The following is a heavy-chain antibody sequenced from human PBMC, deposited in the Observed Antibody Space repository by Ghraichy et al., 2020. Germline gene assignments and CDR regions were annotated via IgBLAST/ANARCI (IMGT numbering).Heavy chain of an antibody. CDR3: ARRMDSGSYLPDAFDI. V-gene: IGHV4-39*01. CDR1: GGSISSSSYY. Sequence: SETLSLTCTVSGGSISSSSYYWGWIRQPPGKGLEWIGSIYYSGSTYYNPSLKSRVTISVDTSKNQFSLKLSSVTAADTAVYYCARRMDSGSYLPDAFDIWGQGTMVTVSS. J-gene: IGHJ3*02. CDR2: IYYSGST. D-gene: IGHD1-26*01.